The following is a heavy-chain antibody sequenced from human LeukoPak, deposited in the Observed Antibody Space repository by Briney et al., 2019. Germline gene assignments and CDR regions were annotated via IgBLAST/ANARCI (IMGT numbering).Heavy chain of an antibody. Sequence: ASVKVSCKVSGYNLTELSMHWVRQAPGKGLEWMGGFDPEDGETIYAQKFQGRVTMTEDTSTDTAYMELSSLRSEDTAVYYCAIEGGYDYVWGSHAFDIWGQGTMVTVSS. J-gene: IGHJ3*02. CDR1: GYNLTELS. V-gene: IGHV1-24*01. CDR2: FDPEDGET. D-gene: IGHD3-16*01. CDR3: AIEGGYDYVWGSHAFDI.